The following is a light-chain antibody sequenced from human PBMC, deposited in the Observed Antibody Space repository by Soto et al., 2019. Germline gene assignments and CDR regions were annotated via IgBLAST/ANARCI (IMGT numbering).Light chain of an antibody. CDR3: QQSFSTPP. CDR1: DNIGSN. J-gene: IGKJ5*01. V-gene: IGKV1-39*01. CDR2: SAS. Sequence: DIQLTPSPASLSASVGDRVTITCRASDNIGSNLNWYQHQTGKAPELLIYSASNLQSGVPSRFSGSGSGTDFTLTISGLQSEDFATYYCQQSFSTPPFGQGTRLEIK.